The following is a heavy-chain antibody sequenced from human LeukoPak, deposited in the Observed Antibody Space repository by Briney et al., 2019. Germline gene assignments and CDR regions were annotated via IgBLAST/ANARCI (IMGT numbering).Heavy chain of an antibody. CDR1: GFTFSSYW. CDR2: IKQDGSEK. V-gene: IGHV3-7*01. Sequence: PGGSLRLSCAASGFTFSSYWMSWVRQAPGKGLEWVANIKQDGSEKYYVDSVKGRFTISRDNAKNSLYLQMNSLRAEDTAVYYCARGTTGTTTYYYYYMDVWGKGTTVTISS. CDR3: ARGTTGTTTYYYYYMDV. D-gene: IGHD1-1*01. J-gene: IGHJ6*03.